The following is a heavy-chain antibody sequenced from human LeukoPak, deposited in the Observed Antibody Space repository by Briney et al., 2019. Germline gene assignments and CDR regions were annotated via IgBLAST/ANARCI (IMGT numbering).Heavy chain of an antibody. Sequence: SETLSLTCTVSGVPISSYYWSWIRQPPGKGLEWIGYIYYSGSTNYNPSLKSRVTISVDTSKNQFSLKLSSVTAADTAVYYCARHLLPVAVAGGYYYYGMDVWGQGTTVTVSS. D-gene: IGHD6-19*01. V-gene: IGHV4-59*08. CDR1: GVPISSYY. CDR2: IYYSGST. CDR3: ARHLLPVAVAGGYYYYGMDV. J-gene: IGHJ6*02.